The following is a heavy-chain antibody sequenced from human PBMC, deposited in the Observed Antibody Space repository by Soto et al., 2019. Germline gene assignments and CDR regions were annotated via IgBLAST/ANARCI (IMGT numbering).Heavy chain of an antibody. Sequence: ASVKVSCKASGYTFTGHYIHWARQAPEQGPEWMGEIGPESGATRYAQKFQGRVTMTRDMSITTVYMELNNLSPDGTAVYYCGRGRSGQIVVFYWGQGTPVTVSS. CDR3: GRGRSGQIVVFY. CDR1: GYTFTGHY. V-gene: IGHV1-2*02. D-gene: IGHD1-26*01. CDR2: IGPESGAT. J-gene: IGHJ4*02.